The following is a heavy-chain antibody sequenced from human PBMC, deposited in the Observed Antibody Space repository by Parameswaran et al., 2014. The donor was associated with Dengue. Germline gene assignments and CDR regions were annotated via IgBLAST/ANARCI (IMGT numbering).Heavy chain of an antibody. CDR3: ASLGGNSSVWHDF. D-gene: IGHD6-19*01. J-gene: IGHJ4*02. CDR1: GYTLITYG. Sequence: ASVKVSCKASGYTLITYGISWVRQAPGQGLEWMGWISTDNDNTNYAQKFQGRVTMTTDTPTSTAYMELRSLRSDDTAVFYCASLGGNSSVWHDFWGQGTLVTVSS. CDR2: ISTDNDNT. V-gene: IGHV1-18*01.